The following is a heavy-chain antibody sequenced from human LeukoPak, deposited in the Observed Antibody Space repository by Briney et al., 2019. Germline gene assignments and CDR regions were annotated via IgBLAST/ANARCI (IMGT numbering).Heavy chain of an antibody. CDR1: GGSLSSSSYY. Sequence: SETLSLTCTVSGGSLSSSSYYRGWIRQPPGKGLEWIVRIYYSGSTYYNPSLKSRITISVDTSKNQFSLKLSSVTAADTAVYYCARPSTTMIVPEGGAFDIWGQGTMVTVSS. CDR3: ARPSTTMIVPEGGAFDI. J-gene: IGHJ3*02. D-gene: IGHD3-22*01. V-gene: IGHV4-39*01. CDR2: IYYSGST.